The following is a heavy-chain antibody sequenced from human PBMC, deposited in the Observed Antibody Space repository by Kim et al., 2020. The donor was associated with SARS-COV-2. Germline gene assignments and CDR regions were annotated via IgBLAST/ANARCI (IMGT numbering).Heavy chain of an antibody. V-gene: IGHV4-39*07. D-gene: IGHD2-15*01. CDR1: GGSISSSSYY. CDR2: IYYSGST. CDR3: ASRNRWYRDY. J-gene: IGHJ4*02. Sequence: SEILSLTCTVSGGSISSSSYYWGWIRQPPGKGLEWIGSIYYSGSTYYNPSLKSRVTISVDTSKNQFSLKLSSVTAADTAVYYCASRNRWYRDYWGQGTLVTVSS.